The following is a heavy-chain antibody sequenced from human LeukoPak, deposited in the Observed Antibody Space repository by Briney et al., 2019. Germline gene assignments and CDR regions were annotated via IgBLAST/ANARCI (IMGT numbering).Heavy chain of an antibody. J-gene: IGHJ5*02. CDR2: IYTSGST. Sequence: SETLSLTCTVSGGSISSRLYYWGWIRQPAGKGLEWIGRIYTSGSTNYNPSLKSRVTMSVDTSKNQFSLKLGSVTAADTAVYYCARGLRYYDSSGYRTGYWFDPWGQGALVTVSS. CDR1: GGSISSRLYY. D-gene: IGHD3-22*01. CDR3: ARGLRYYDSSGYRTGYWFDP. V-gene: IGHV4-61*02.